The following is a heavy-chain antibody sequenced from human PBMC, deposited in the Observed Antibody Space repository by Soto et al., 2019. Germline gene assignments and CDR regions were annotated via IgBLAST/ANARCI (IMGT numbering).Heavy chain of an antibody. J-gene: IGHJ3*02. CDR3: ARVWGGAFDI. CDR2: IYYGGNT. Sequence: SETLSLTCIVSGGSISSSSYSWAWIRQPPGKGLEWIGTIYYGGNTYYNPSLKSRVTISVDTSKNQFSLKLSSVTAADTAVYYCARVWGGAFDIWGQGTMVTVSS. D-gene: IGHD3-10*01. V-gene: IGHV4-39*07. CDR1: GGSISSSSYS.